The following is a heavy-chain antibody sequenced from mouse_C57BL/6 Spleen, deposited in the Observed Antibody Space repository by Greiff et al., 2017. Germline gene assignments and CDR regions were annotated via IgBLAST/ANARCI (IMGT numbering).Heavy chain of an antibody. CDR3: AREDYGSRAWFAY. CDR2: INYDGSST. J-gene: IGHJ3*01. CDR1: GFTFSDYY. D-gene: IGHD1-1*01. Sequence: EVQLVESEGGLVQPGSSMKLSCTASGFTFSDYYMAWVRQVPEKGLEWVANINYDGSSTYYLDSLKSRFIISRDNAKNILYLQMSSLKSEDTATYYCAREDYGSRAWFAYWGQGTLVTVSA. V-gene: IGHV5-16*01.